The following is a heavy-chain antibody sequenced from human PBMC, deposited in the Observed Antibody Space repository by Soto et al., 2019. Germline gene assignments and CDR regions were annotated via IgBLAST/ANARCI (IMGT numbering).Heavy chain of an antibody. V-gene: IGHV4-30-4*01. D-gene: IGHD5-18*01. CDR3: ATMGTPATGLYYFDY. CDR1: GGSISSGNYY. Sequence: PSETLSLTCTVSGGSISSGNYYWIWIRQPPGKGLEWIGFISYSGSTYYSLSLKSRVTISVDTSKNQFSLNLSFVTAADTAVYYCATMGTPATGLYYFDYWGQGTLVTVSS. CDR2: ISYSGST. J-gene: IGHJ4*02.